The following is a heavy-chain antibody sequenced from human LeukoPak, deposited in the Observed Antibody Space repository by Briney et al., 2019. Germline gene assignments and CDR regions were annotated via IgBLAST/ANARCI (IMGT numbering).Heavy chain of an antibody. CDR1: GFTFSSYA. CDR2: IWYDGSNK. V-gene: IGHV3-33*08. J-gene: IGHJ3*02. CDR3: ARYCGGDCYSDAFDI. Sequence: GGSLRLSCSASGFTFSSYAMHWVRQAPGKGLEWVAVIWYDGSNKYYADSVKGRFTISRDNSKNTLYLQMNSLRAEDTAVYYCARYCGGDCYSDAFDIWGQGTMVTVSP. D-gene: IGHD2-21*02.